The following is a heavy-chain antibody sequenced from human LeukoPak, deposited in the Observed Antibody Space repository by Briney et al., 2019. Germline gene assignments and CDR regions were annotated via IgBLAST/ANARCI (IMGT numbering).Heavy chain of an antibody. CDR3: ARGHGVVYYYMDV. CDR1: GFTFSSYG. Sequence: QPGGSLRLSCAASGFTFSSYGMHWVRQAPGKGLEWVAVISYDGSNKYYADSVKGRFTISRENAKNSLYLQMNSLRAGDTAVYYCARGHGVVYYYMDVWGKGTTVTISS. V-gene: IGHV3-30*03. D-gene: IGHD2-15*01. CDR2: ISYDGSNK. J-gene: IGHJ6*03.